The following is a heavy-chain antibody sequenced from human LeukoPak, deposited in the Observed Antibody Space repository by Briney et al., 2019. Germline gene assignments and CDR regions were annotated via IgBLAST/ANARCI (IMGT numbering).Heavy chain of an antibody. CDR3: ARPTDYDSSGYGT. J-gene: IGHJ5*02. CDR2: IYYSGST. CDR1: GGSISSSSYY. D-gene: IGHD3-22*01. V-gene: IGHV4-39*01. Sequence: SETLSLTCTVPGGSISSSSYYWGWIRQPPGKGLEWIGSIYYSGSTYYNPSLKSRVTISVDTSKNQFSLKLSSVTAADTGVYYCARPTDYDSSGYGTWGQGTLVTVSS.